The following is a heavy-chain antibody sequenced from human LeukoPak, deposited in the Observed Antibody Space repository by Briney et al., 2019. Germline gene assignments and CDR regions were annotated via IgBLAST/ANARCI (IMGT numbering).Heavy chain of an antibody. CDR2: ISWNSGSI. D-gene: IGHD4-17*01. CDR1: GFTFDDYA. Sequence: GGSLRLSCAASGFTFDDYAMHWVRQAPGKGLEWVSGISWNSGSIGYADSVKGRFTISRDNAKNSLYLQMNSLRAEDTALYYCAKGDDYGDYGGYYFDYWGQGTLVTVSS. CDR3: AKGDDYGDYGGYYFDY. V-gene: IGHV3-9*01. J-gene: IGHJ4*02.